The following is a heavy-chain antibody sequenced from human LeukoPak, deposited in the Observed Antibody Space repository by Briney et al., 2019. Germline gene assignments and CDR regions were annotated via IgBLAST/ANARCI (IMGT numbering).Heavy chain of an antibody. Sequence: ASVKVSCKPSGYTFTSYYMRWVRQAPGQGLGWVGIINPSGGSASYAQTLHGRVTMTRDTSTSKINMELSSQRAEDTAVYQCARDSVVGAPLDYWGQGTLVTVSS. CDR1: GYTFTSYY. CDR2: INPSGGSA. J-gene: IGHJ4*02. V-gene: IGHV1-46*04. CDR3: ARDSVVGAPLDY. D-gene: IGHD1-26*01.